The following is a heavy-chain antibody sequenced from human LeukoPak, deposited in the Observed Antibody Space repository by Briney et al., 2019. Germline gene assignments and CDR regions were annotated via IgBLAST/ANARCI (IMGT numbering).Heavy chain of an antibody. CDR1: GFTFSSYS. CDR3: ARDRDYGDPLDY. D-gene: IGHD4-17*01. Sequence: PGGSLRLSCAASGFTFSSYSMNWVRQAPGKGLEWVSSISSSSSYIYYADSVKGRFTISRDNAKNSLYLQMNSLRAEDTAVYYCARDRDYGDPLDYWGQGTLVTVSS. CDR2: ISSSSSYI. V-gene: IGHV3-21*01. J-gene: IGHJ4*02.